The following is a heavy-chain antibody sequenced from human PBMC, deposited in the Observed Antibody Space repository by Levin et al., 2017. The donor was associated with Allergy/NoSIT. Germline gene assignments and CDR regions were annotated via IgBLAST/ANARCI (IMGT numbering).Heavy chain of an antibody. CDR1: GFSVTRG. J-gene: IGHJ5*01. Sequence: PGGSLRLSCEASGFSVTRGLTWVRQAPGKGLEWVAGFDSSYNSYYRQSVKGRFTVSRDTSKNMVYLQMNSLRVEDTAVYFCTRWDGYADSWGRGTLVTVSS. D-gene: IGHD5-18*01. CDR2: FDSSYNS. V-gene: IGHV3-53*01. CDR3: TRWDGYADS.